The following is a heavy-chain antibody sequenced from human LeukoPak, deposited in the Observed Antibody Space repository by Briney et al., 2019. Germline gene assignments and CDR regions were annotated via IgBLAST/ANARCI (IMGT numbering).Heavy chain of an antibody. J-gene: IGHJ4*02. CDR1: GYTFTGYY. D-gene: IGHD3-22*01. V-gene: IGHV1-2*02. CDR2: INPNSGGT. CDR3: ASQVYDSSGYGLFDY. Sequence: ASVKVSCKASGYTFTGYYMHWVRQAPGQGLEWMGWINPNSGGTDYAQKFQGRVTMTRDTSISTAYMELSRLRSDDTAVYYCASQVYDSSGYGLFDYWGQGTLVTVSS.